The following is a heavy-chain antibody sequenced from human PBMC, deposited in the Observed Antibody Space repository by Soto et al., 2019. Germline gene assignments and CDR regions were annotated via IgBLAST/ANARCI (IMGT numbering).Heavy chain of an antibody. CDR1: GYTFTGDY. J-gene: IGHJ4*02. CDR2: INPNSGGT. V-gene: IGHV1-2*02. CDR3: ARDGTGVRY. Sequence: ASVKVAXKGSGYTFTGDYMDWVRQAPGQGLEWMGWINPNSGGTNYAQKLQGRVTMTTDTSTSTAYMELRSLRSDDTAVYYCARDGTGVRYWGQGTLVTVSS.